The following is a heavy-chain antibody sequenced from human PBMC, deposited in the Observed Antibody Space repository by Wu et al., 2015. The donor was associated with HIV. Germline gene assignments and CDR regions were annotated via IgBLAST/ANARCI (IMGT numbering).Heavy chain of an antibody. CDR1: GGTFSSYA. CDR2: IIPIFGTA. D-gene: IGHD2-2*01. J-gene: IGHJ6*03. V-gene: IGHV1-69*12. Sequence: QVQLVQSGAEVKKPGSSVKVSCKASGGTFSSYAISWVRQAPGQGLEWMGGIIPIFGTANYAQKFQGRVTITADESTSTAYMELSSLRSEDTAVYYCARERGSSSYEYYYYYMDVWGKGTTVTVSS. CDR3: ARERGSSSYEYYYYYMDV.